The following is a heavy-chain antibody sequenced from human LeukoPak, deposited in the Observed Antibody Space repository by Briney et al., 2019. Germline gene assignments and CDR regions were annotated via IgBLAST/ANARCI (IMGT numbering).Heavy chain of an antibody. D-gene: IGHD3-16*02. CDR3: TTPWYYDYVWGSYPL. CDR2: IRSKAYGGTT. V-gene: IGHV3-49*04. CDR1: GFTFSNAW. J-gene: IGHJ4*02. Sequence: PGGSLRLSCAASGFTFSNAWMSWVRQAPGKGLEWVGFIRSKAYGGTTEYAASVKGRFTISRDDSKSIAYLQMNSLKTEDTAVYYCTTPWYYDYVWGSYPLWGQGTLVTVSS.